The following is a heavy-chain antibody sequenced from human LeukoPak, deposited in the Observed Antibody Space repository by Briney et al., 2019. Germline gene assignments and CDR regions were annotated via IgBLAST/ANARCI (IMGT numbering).Heavy chain of an antibody. V-gene: IGHV3-23*01. Sequence: PGGSLRLSCAASGFTSSSYGMSWVRQAPGKGLEWVSAISGSGGSTYYADSVKGRFTISRDNSKNTLYLQMNSLRAEDTAVYYCARRAGAYSHPYDYWGQGTLVTVSS. D-gene: IGHD4/OR15-4a*01. CDR1: GFTSSSYG. CDR3: ARRAGAYSHPYDY. J-gene: IGHJ4*02. CDR2: ISGSGGST.